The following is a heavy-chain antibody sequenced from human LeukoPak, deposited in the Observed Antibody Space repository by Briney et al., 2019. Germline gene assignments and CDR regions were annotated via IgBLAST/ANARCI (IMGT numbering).Heavy chain of an antibody. CDR2: ISSSGSTI. Sequence: GGSLRLSCAASGFTSSSYEMNWVRQAPGKGLEWVSYISSSGSTIYYADSVKGRFTISRDNAKNSLYLQMNSLRVEDTAVYFCARGDMKRQWLVQNHDYWGQGTLVTVSS. D-gene: IGHD6-19*01. CDR1: GFTSSSYE. J-gene: IGHJ4*02. CDR3: ARGDMKRQWLVQNHDY. V-gene: IGHV3-48*03.